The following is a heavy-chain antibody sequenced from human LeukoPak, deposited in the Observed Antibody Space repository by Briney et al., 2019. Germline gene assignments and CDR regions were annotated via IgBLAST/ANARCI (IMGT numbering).Heavy chain of an antibody. J-gene: IGHJ4*02. V-gene: IGHV3-23*01. CDR2: ISGSTGTT. Sequence: GGSLRLSCAASGFTFSNYAMNWVRQAPGKGLEWVSSISGSTGTTYYADSVKGRFTISRDNSKNTLYLQMNSLRGEDTAVYYCAKVSPGGSSASCYNPLDYWGQGTLVTVSS. D-gene: IGHD2-2*02. CDR1: GFTFSNYA. CDR3: AKVSPGGSSASCYNPLDY.